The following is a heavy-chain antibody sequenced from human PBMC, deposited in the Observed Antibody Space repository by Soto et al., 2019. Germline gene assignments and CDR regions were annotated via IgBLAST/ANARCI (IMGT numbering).Heavy chain of an antibody. CDR2: IIPIFGTA. V-gene: IGHV1-69*01. CDR3: ARDGGRHSGGIDY. D-gene: IGHD1-26*01. J-gene: IGHJ4*02. CDR1: GGTFSSYS. Sequence: QVQLVQSGAEVKKTGSSVKVSCKASGGTFSSYSINWVRQAPGQGLEWMGEIIPIFGTANYAQKFQGRVTMTADEATSTAYRELSSLRSEDTAVYYCARDGGRHSGGIDYWGQGNVVTVSS.